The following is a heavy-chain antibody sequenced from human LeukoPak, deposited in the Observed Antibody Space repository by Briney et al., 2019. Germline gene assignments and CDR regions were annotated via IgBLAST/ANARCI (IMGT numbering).Heavy chain of an antibody. CDR2: ISDSDNSM. CDR1: GFTLRSYS. J-gene: IGHJ3*02. V-gene: IGHV3-21*01. Sequence: GGSLRLSCAASGFTLRSYSMNWVRQAPGKGLEWVSSISDSDNSMYYANSVKGRFTISRDNTKNPLYLQMNSLRAEDTAVYYCAKDPNGDYVGAFDSWGQGTMVTVSS. CDR3: AKDPNGDYVGAFDS. D-gene: IGHD4-17*01.